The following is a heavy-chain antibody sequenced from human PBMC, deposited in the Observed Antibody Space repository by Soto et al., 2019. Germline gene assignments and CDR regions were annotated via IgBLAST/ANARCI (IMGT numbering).Heavy chain of an antibody. CDR2: ISYDGSKK. D-gene: IGHD5-12*01. CDR1: GFSLTNYA. CDR3: ARDASGGGYVPDY. Sequence: QVQLVESGGGVVQPGRSLRLSCAASGFSLTNYAMHWVRQAPGKGLEWVAVISYDGSKKYYADSVEGRFTISRDDSKNTLYLQMNSLRADDTAPYYCARDASGGGYVPDYWGQGTLVTVSS. V-gene: IGHV3-30-3*01. J-gene: IGHJ4*02.